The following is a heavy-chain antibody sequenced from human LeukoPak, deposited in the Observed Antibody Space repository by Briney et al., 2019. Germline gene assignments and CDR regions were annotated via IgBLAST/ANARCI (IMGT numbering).Heavy chain of an antibody. D-gene: IGHD1-26*01. J-gene: IGHJ4*02. CDR3: AKSGSYSYFDY. V-gene: IGHV4-34*01. Sequence: PSETLSLTCAVYGGSFSGYYWSWIRQPPGKGLEWIGEINHSGNTNYNPSLKSRVTISVDTSKNQFSLKLSSVTAADTAVYYCAKSGSYSYFDYWGQGTLVTVSS. CDR1: GGSFSGYY. CDR2: INHSGNT.